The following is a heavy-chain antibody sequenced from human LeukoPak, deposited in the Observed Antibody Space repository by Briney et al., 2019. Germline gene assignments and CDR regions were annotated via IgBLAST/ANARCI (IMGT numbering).Heavy chain of an antibody. D-gene: IGHD3-22*01. J-gene: IGHJ4*02. V-gene: IGHV3-48*03. CDR2: ISSSGSTI. Sequence: GGSLRLSCAASGFTFSSYEMNWVRQAPGKGLEWVSYISSSGSTIYYADSVKGRFTISRDNAKNSLYLQMNSLRAEDTAVYYGARGAYYYDSSGYLLDYWGQGTLVTVSS. CDR3: ARGAYYYDSSGYLLDY. CDR1: GFTFSSYE.